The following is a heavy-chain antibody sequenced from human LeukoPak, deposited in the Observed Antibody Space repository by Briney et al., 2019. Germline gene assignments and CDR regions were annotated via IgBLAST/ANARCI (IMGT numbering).Heavy chain of an antibody. CDR2: IYYGGST. CDR1: GGSISSYY. D-gene: IGHD2-21*02. V-gene: IGHV4-59*08. CDR3: ARLPMAVTPHVDY. J-gene: IGHJ4*02. Sequence: SETLSLTCTVSGGSISSYYWSWIRQPPGKGLEWIGYIYYGGSTNYNPSLKSRVTISVDTSKNQFSLKLSSVTAEDTAVYYCARLPMAVTPHVDYWGQGTLVTVSS.